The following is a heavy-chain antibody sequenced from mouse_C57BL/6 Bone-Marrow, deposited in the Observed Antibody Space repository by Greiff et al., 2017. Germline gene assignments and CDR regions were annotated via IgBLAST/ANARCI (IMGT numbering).Heavy chain of an antibody. J-gene: IGHJ4*01. CDR1: GFTFSDYY. Sequence: EVQLVESGGGLVQPGGSLKLSCAASGFTFSDYYMYWVRQTPEKRLEWVAYISNGGGSTYYPDTVKGRFTISRDNAKNTRYLQMSRLKSEDTAMYYCARQNTIGYYAMDYWGQATSVTVSS. CDR3: ARQNTIGYYAMDY. V-gene: IGHV5-12*01. D-gene: IGHD1-1*02. CDR2: ISNGGGST.